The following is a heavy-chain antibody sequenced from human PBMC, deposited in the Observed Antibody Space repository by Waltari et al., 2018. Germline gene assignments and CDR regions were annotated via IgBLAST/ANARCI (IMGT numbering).Heavy chain of an antibody. CDR3: ARGPLGYCSGGSCPFDY. J-gene: IGHJ4*02. CDR1: GYTFTGSY. D-gene: IGHD2-15*01. Sequence: QVQLVQSGAEVKKPGASVKVSCKASGYTFTGSYMHWVRKAPGQGLEWMGRINPNSGGTNYAQKFQGRVTMTRDTSISTAYMELSRLRSDDTAVYYCARGPLGYCSGGSCPFDYWGQGTLVTVSS. V-gene: IGHV1-2*06. CDR2: INPNSGGT.